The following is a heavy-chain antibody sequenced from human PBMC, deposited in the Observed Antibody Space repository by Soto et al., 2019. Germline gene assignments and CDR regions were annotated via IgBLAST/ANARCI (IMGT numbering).Heavy chain of an antibody. Sequence: GGSLRLSSAASGFTFGSYAMHWFRQDPGKGLDGVAVISYDGSNKYYAASVKGRFTISRDNSKNTLYLQMNSLRAEDTAVYYCARDMAAAGTKKGFSTVTYYYYYGMDVWGQGTTVTVSS. CDR1: GFTFGSYA. CDR3: ARDMAAAGTKKGFSTVTYYYYYGMDV. J-gene: IGHJ6*02. D-gene: IGHD6-13*01. V-gene: IGHV3-30-3*01. CDR2: ISYDGSNK.